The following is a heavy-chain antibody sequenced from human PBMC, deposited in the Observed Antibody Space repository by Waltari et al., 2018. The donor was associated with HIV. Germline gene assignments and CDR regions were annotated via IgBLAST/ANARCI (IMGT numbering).Heavy chain of an antibody. CDR2: ISSSSRYI. D-gene: IGHD6-19*01. V-gene: IGHV3-21*01. J-gene: IGHJ4*02. Sequence: EVQLVESGGGLVKPGGSLRLSCAVSGFTFSTYSMSWVRQAPGKGVECVSCISSSSRYIYYADSVKGRFTISRDNAKNSLFLQMDSLRAEDTAVYYCARDGARQWLVQGGFDYWGQGALVTVSS. CDR1: GFTFSTYS. CDR3: ARDGARQWLVQGGFDY.